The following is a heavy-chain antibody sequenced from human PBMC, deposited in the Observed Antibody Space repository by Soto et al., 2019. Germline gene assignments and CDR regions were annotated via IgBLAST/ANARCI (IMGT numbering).Heavy chain of an antibody. Sequence: QVQLQESGPGLVKPSQTLSLTCTVSGGSISSGDYYWSWIRQPPGKGLEWIGYIYYSGSTYYNPSLKSRVTISVDTSKNQFSLKLSSVTAADTAVYYCARGDIVVVVAAPKGFDYWGQGTLVTVSS. CDR2: IYYSGST. D-gene: IGHD2-15*01. CDR3: ARGDIVVVVAAPKGFDY. J-gene: IGHJ4*02. CDR1: GGSISSGDYY. V-gene: IGHV4-30-4*01.